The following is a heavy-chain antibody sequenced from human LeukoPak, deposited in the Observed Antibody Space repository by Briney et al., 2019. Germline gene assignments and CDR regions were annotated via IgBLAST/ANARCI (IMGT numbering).Heavy chain of an antibody. J-gene: IGHJ6*02. CDR1: GYTFTNYY. CDR2: INPSDGST. V-gene: IGHV1-46*01. Sequence: GASVKVSCKASGYTFTNYYMHWVRQAPGQGLEWMGIINPSDGSTSYAQKFQGRVSMTRDTPTGTVHMELSSLSSEDTAVYYCARDLPQHNSSSYFYYYGMDVWGQGTTVTVFS. D-gene: IGHD6-6*01. CDR3: ARDLPQHNSSSYFYYYGMDV.